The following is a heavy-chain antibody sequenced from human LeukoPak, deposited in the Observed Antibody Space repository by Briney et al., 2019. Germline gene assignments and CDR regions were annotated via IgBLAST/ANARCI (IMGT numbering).Heavy chain of an antibody. Sequence: AASVKVSCKVSGYTLTELSMHWVRQAPGKGLEWMGGFDPEDGETIYAQKFQGRVTMTEDTSTDTAYMELSSLRSEDTAVYYCATEGGCSGGSCKNHYYYGMDVWGQGTTVTVSS. CDR2: FDPEDGET. J-gene: IGHJ6*02. CDR3: ATEGGCSGGSCKNHYYYGMDV. V-gene: IGHV1-24*01. D-gene: IGHD2-15*01. CDR1: GYTLTELS.